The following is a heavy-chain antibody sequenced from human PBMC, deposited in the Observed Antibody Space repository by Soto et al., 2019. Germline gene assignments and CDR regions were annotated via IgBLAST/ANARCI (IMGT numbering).Heavy chain of an antibody. V-gene: IGHV1-69*13. CDR1: GGAFSSYA. CDR2: IIPIFGTA. D-gene: IGHD5-12*01. CDR3: ARDRGYDYRTTGFDY. Sequence: SVKVSCKASGGAFSSYAISWVRQAPGQGLEWMGGIIPIFGTANYAQKFQGRVTITADESTSTAYMELSSLRSEDTAVYYCARDRGYDYRTTGFDYWGQGTLVTVSS. J-gene: IGHJ4*02.